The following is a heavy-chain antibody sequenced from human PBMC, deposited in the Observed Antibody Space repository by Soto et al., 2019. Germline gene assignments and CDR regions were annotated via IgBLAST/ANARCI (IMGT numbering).Heavy chain of an antibody. V-gene: IGHV1-2*02. J-gene: IGHJ6*02. D-gene: IGHD4-17*01. CDR3: VRQPGDLSGDYGMDV. CDR2: ISPNTGST. Sequence: QVQLVQYGAEVKEPGASVRVSCKPSGYTFSGHYIHWVRQAPGQGPEWMGWISPNTGSTHYAQNFLGRVTMTRDTSISTAYMELRSLTSDDTAVYYCVRQPGDLSGDYGMDVWGQGTTVTVSS. CDR1: GYTFSGHY.